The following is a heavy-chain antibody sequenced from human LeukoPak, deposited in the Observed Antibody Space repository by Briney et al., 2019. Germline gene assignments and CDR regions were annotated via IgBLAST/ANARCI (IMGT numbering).Heavy chain of an antibody. V-gene: IGHV1-46*01. J-gene: IGHJ4*02. CDR2: INPSGGST. CDR1: GYIFTSYF. CDR3: ARVNWNGVYFDY. D-gene: IGHD1-20*01. Sequence: ASVKVSCKASGYIFTSYFMHWVRQAPGQGLEWMGLINPSGGSTRYAQKFQGRVTMTRDMSTSTVYMELSSLRAEDTAVYYCARVNWNGVYFDYWGQGTLVTVSS.